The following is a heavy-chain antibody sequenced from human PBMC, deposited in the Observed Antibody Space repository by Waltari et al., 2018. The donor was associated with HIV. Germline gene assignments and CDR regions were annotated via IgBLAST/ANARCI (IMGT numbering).Heavy chain of an antibody. CDR3: ARVHDFWSGYCCHAFDI. D-gene: IGHD3-3*01. J-gene: IGHJ3*02. V-gene: IGHV3-53*01. CDR1: EFSVSTYD. Sequence: EVQLVESGGGLIQPGGCLRLSCAASEFSVSTYDMTWVRQAPGKRLELVFVLCTARNTYYADSVKGRFTMSRDSSKNCLYLQRNSLGAEDTAVYYCARVHDFWSGYCCHAFDIWGQGTMVTVSS. CDR2: LCTARNT.